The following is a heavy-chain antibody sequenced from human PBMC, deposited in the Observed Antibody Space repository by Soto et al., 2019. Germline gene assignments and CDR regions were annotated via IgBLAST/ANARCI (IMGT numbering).Heavy chain of an antibody. V-gene: IGHV3-7*03. J-gene: IGHJ4*02. D-gene: IGHD3-3*01. Sequence: GGSLRLSCVPSGFTFSCHWMSWVRQSPGKGLEWVANIKQDGSEKYYVDSVKGRFTISRDNAKNSLYLQMNSLRAEDTAVYYCARDSLFGVVILDYWGQGTLVTVSS. CDR2: IKQDGSEK. CDR3: ARDSLFGVVILDY. CDR1: GFTFSCHW.